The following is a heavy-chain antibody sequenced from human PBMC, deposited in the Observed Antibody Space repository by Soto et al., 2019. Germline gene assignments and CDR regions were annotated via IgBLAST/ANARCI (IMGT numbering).Heavy chain of an antibody. V-gene: IGHV3-30*18. CDR2: ISYDGSNK. J-gene: IGHJ2*01. CDR3: AKDPRGGSWYFDL. D-gene: IGHD1-1*01. CDR1: GFTFSSYG. Sequence: QVQLVESGGGVVQPGRSLRLSCAASGFTFSSYGMHWVRQAPGKRLEWVAVISYDGSNKYYADSVKGRFTISRDNSKNTLYLQMNSLRAEDTAVYYCAKDPRGGSWYFDLWGRGTLVTVSS.